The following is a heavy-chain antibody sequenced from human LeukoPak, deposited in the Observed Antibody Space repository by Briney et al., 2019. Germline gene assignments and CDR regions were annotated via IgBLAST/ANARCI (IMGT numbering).Heavy chain of an antibody. Sequence: PSETLSLTCTVSGGSISSGGYYWSWIRQHPGKGLEWIGYIYYSGSTYYNPSLKSRVTISVDTSKNQFSLELSSVTAADTAVYYCARAPVSDFDWSLGGFDYWGQGTLVTVSS. CDR2: IYYSGST. D-gene: IGHD3-9*01. CDR1: GGSISSGGYY. J-gene: IGHJ4*02. CDR3: ARAPVSDFDWSLGGFDY. V-gene: IGHV4-31*03.